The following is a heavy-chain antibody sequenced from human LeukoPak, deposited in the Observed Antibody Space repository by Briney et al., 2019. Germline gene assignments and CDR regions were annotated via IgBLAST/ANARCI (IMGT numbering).Heavy chain of an antibody. CDR3: ARGWDCGGDCYRDWFDP. Sequence: GASVKVSCKASGYTFTGYYMHWVRQAPGQGLEWMGWINPNSGGTNYAQKFQGRVTMTRDTSISTAYMELSRLRSDDTAVYYCARGWDCGGDCYRDWFDPWGQGTLVTVSS. V-gene: IGHV1-2*02. CDR1: GYTFTGYY. D-gene: IGHD2-21*02. CDR2: INPNSGGT. J-gene: IGHJ5*02.